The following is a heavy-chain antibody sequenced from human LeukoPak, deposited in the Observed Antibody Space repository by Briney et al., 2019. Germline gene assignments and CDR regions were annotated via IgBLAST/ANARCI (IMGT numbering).Heavy chain of an antibody. J-gene: IGHJ5*02. V-gene: IGHV1-69*04. CDR2: IIPILGIA. CDR1: GGTFSSYA. CDR3: AREGAYCGGDCYLSWFDP. D-gene: IGHD2-21*02. Sequence: SVKVSCTASGGTFSSYAISWVRQAPGQGLEWMGRIIPILGIANYAQKFQGRVTITADKSTSTAYMELSSLRSEDTAVYYCAREGAYCGGDCYLSWFDPWGQGTLVTVSS.